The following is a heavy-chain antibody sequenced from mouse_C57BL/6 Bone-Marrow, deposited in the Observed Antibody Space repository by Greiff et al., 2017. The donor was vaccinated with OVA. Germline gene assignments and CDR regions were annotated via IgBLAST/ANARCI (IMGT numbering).Heavy chain of an antibody. D-gene: IGHD1-1*01. CDR2: IDPSDSYT. J-gene: IGHJ2*01. V-gene: IGHV1-50*01. CDR3: ARDYGRLFDY. CDR1: GYTFTSYW. Sequence: SGAELVKPGASVKLSCKASGYTFTSYWMQWVKQRPGQGLEWIGEIDPSDSYTNYNQKFKGKATLTVDTSSSTAYMQLSSLTSEDSAVYYCARDYGRLFDYWGQGTTLTVSS.